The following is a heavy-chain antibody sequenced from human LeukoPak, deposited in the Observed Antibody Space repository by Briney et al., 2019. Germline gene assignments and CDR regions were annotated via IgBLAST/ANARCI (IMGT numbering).Heavy chain of an antibody. J-gene: IGHJ4*02. CDR3: ARYYDSSGPFDY. D-gene: IGHD3-22*01. CDR2: INHSGST. CDR1: GGSFSGYY. Sequence: SETLSLTCAVYGGSFSGYYWSWIRQPPGKGLEWIGEINHSGSTNYNPSLKSRVTISVDTSKKQFSLKLSSVTAADTAVYYCARYYDSSGPFDYWGQGTLVTVSS. V-gene: IGHV4-34*01.